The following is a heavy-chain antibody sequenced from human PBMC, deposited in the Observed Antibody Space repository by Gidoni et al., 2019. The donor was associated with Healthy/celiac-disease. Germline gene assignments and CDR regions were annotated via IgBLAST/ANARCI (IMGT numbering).Heavy chain of an antibody. J-gene: IGHJ4*02. CDR1: GSTFSSDS. Sequence: EVQLVGSGGGLVKPGGSLRLSGAASGSTFSSDSMNWVRQAPGKGLEWVSSIDSSSTYIYYADSVKGRFTISRDNAKNSLYLQMNSLRAEDTAVYYCTRPLDYWGQGTLVTVSS. CDR2: IDSSSTYI. CDR3: TRPLDY. V-gene: IGHV3-21*01.